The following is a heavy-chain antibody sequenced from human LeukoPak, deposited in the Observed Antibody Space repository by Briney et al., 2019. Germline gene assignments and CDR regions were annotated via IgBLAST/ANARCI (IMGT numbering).Heavy chain of an antibody. V-gene: IGHV7-4-1*02. J-gene: IGHJ3*02. CDR1: GYTFTSYA. CDR3: ARPITQLSWYGAFDI. CDR2: INTNTGNP. D-gene: IGHD6-13*01. Sequence: ASVKVSCKASGYTFTSYAMNWVRQAPGQGLEWMGWINTNTGNPTYAQGFTGRFVFSLDTSVSTAYLQISSLKAEDTALYYCARPITQLSWYGAFDIWGQGTMVTVSS.